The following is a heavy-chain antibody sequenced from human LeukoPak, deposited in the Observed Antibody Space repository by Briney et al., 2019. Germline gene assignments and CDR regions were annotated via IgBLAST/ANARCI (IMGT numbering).Heavy chain of an antibody. CDR1: GYTFTGYY. CDR3: ARALLYSSSWYNWFDP. J-gene: IGHJ5*02. V-gene: IGHV1-2*02. CDR2: INPNSGGT. D-gene: IGHD6-13*01. Sequence: ASVKVSCKASGYTFTGYYMHWVRQAPGQGLEWMGWINPNSGGTNYAQKFQGRVTMTTDTSTSTAYMELRSLRSDDTAVYYCARALLYSSSWYNWFDPWGQGTLVTVSS.